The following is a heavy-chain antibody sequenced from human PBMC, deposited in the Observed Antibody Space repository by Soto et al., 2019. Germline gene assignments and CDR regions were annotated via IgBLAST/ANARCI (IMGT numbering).Heavy chain of an antibody. CDR2: FIPILGTA. Sequence: QVQLVQSGAEVKKPGSSGKVSCKASGGTFSSYAISWVRQAPGQGLEWMGGFIPILGTANYGQKYQGRVTITADESTSTAYMELSSLRSEDTVVYYCARTYGDYVDGAFDIWGQGTMVTVSS. CDR1: GGTFSSYA. D-gene: IGHD4-17*01. J-gene: IGHJ3*02. CDR3: ARTYGDYVDGAFDI. V-gene: IGHV1-69*11.